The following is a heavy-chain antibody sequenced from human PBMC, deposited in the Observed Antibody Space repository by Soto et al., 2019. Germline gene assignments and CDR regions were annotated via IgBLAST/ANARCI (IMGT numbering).Heavy chain of an antibody. V-gene: IGHV3-23*01. J-gene: IGHJ4*02. CDR2: LSHSATNI. D-gene: IGHD5-12*01. Sequence: EVHLSESGGGLVQPGGSLRLSCAASGFTFNSYAMSWVRQAPGKGLQWVSALSHSATNIFYADSVRGRFTISRDNSKNTLSLQMNGLRAEDTAIYYCVKSAGDQWMFDYWGQGILVTVSS. CDR3: VKSAGDQWMFDY. CDR1: GFTFNSYA.